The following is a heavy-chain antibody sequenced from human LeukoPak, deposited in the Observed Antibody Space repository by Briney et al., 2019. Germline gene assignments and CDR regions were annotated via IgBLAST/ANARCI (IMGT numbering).Heavy chain of an antibody. V-gene: IGHV4-59*01. CDR2: IYYSGST. D-gene: IGHD3-10*01. CDR3: ARAGGNRFDP. CDR1: GGSLSNYY. J-gene: IGHJ5*02. Sequence: SETLSLTXTVSGGSLSNYYWSWIRQYPGQGLEWIGYIYYSGSTTYNPSLKSRVTISVGTSKNQFSLKLTSVTAADTAVYYCARAGGNRFDPWGQGILVTVSS.